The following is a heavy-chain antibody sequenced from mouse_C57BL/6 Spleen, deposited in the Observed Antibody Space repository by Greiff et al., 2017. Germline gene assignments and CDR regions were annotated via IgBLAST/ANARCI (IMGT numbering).Heavy chain of an antibody. D-gene: IGHD2-1*01. CDR2: IWSDGST. CDR3: CRHGGNHRYFDV. Sequence: VQLQQSGPGLVAPSQSLSITCTVSGFSLTSYAVHWVRQPPGKGLEWLVVIWSDGSTTYNSALKSRLSISKDNSKSQAFLKMNSLQTDDTAMYYCCRHGGNHRYFDVWGTGTTVTVSS. J-gene: IGHJ1*03. CDR1: GFSLTSYA. V-gene: IGHV2-6-1*01.